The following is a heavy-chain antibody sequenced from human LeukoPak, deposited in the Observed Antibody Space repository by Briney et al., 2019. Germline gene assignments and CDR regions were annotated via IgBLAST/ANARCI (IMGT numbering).Heavy chain of an antibody. J-gene: IGHJ6*03. Sequence: GGSLRLSCAASGFTVSSNYMSWVRQAPGKGLEWVSVIYSGGRTHYADSVKGPFTISRDNSKNTLYLQMNSLRAEDTAVYYCARDPYSGTYGNTYYYYMDVWGKGTTVTISS. V-gene: IGHV3-53*01. D-gene: IGHD1-26*01. CDR2: IYSGGRT. CDR1: GFTVSSNY. CDR3: ARDPYSGTYGNTYYYYMDV.